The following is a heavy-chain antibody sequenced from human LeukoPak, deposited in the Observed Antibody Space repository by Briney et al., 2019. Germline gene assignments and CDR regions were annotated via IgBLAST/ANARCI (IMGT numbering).Heavy chain of an antibody. CDR3: AADLGYSGYAESAHFDY. V-gene: IGHV1-58*01. CDR2: IVVGSGNT. J-gene: IGHJ4*02. CDR1: GFTFTGSA. D-gene: IGHD5-12*01. Sequence: ASVKVSCKASGFTFTGSAVQWVRQARGQRLEWIGWIVVGSGNTNYAQKFQERVTITRDMSTSTAYMELSSLRSEDTAVYYCAADLGYSGYAESAHFDYWGRGTLVTVSS.